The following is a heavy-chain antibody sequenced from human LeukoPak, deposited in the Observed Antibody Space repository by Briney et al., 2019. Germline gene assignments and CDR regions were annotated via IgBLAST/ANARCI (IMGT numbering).Heavy chain of an antibody. CDR3: ARDRASGSNYFDY. CDR2: ISDYNGNT. V-gene: IGHV1-18*01. Sequence: ASVKASCTASGYTFTSYGISWGRPAPGQGLEWMGWISDYNGNTNYAQKLQGRVTMTTDTSTSTAYMELRSLRSDDTAVYYCARDRASGSNYFDYWGEGTLVTVSS. J-gene: IGHJ4*02. D-gene: IGHD1-26*01. CDR1: GYTFTSYG.